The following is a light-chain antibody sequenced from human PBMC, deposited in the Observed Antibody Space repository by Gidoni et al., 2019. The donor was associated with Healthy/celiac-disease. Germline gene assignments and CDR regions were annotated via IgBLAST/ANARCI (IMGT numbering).Light chain of an antibody. J-gene: IGKJ1*01. CDR1: QSISSY. CDR2: AAS. V-gene: IGKV1-39*01. Sequence: IQMPHSPSSLSASVGDRVTITCRASQSISSYLNWYQQKPGKAPKLLIYAASSLQSGVPSRFSGSGSGTDFTLTISSLQPEDFATYYCQQSYSNPQTFXQXTKVEIK. CDR3: QQSYSNPQT.